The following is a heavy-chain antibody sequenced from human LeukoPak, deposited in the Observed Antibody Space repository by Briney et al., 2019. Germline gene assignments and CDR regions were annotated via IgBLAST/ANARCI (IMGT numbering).Heavy chain of an antibody. CDR3: ARHKYYYDSSGSIRY. D-gene: IGHD3-22*01. J-gene: IGHJ4*02. CDR2: INHSGST. CDR1: GGSFSGYY. Sequence: SETLSLTCAVYGGSFSGYYWSWIRQPPGKELEWIGEINHSGSTNYNPSLKSRVTISVDTSKNQFSLKLSSVTAADTAVYYCARHKYYYDSSGSIRYWGQGTLVTVSS. V-gene: IGHV4-34*01.